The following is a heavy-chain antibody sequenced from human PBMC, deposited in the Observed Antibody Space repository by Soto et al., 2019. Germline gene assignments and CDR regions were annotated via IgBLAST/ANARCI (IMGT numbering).Heavy chain of an antibody. CDR2: IYYSGNT. CDR3: AREGGESSYGLYYFDS. Sequence: SETLSLTCTVSGGSTSGDNYWSWIRQPPGKGLEWIGHIYYSGNTDYNPSLKSRLAISIDTSKNQFSLKLSSVTAADTAVYFCAREGGESSYGLYYFDSWGQGSLVTVSS. V-gene: IGHV4-30-4*01. D-gene: IGHD2-21*01. CDR1: GGSTSGDNY. J-gene: IGHJ4*02.